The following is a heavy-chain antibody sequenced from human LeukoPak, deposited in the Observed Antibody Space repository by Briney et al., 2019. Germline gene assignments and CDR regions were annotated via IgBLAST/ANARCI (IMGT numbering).Heavy chain of an antibody. CDR2: ISYDGSNK. CDR3: ARDLGNYCSSTSCSTGY. J-gene: IGHJ4*02. D-gene: IGHD2-2*01. V-gene: IGHV3-30*04. Sequence: GRSLRLSCAASGFTLSSYAMHWVSQAPGKGLEWVAVISYDGSNKYYADSVKGRFTITRDNSKNTLYLQMNSLRAEDTAVYYCARDLGNYCSSTSCSTGYWGQGTLVTVSS. CDR1: GFTLSSYA.